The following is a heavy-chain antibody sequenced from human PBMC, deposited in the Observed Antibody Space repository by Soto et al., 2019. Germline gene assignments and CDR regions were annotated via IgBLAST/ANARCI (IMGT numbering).Heavy chain of an antibody. V-gene: IGHV1-8*01. CDR2: MNPNSGNT. CDR1: GYTFTSYD. CDR3: ASGRYCSGGSCYMFDC. Sequence: QVQLVQSGAEVKKPGASVKVSCKASGYTFTSYDINWVRQATGQGLEWMGWMNPNSGNTGYAQKFQGRVTVTRNTSISTAYMELSSLRSEDTAVYYCASGRYCSGGSCYMFDCWGQGTLVTVSS. J-gene: IGHJ4*02. D-gene: IGHD2-15*01.